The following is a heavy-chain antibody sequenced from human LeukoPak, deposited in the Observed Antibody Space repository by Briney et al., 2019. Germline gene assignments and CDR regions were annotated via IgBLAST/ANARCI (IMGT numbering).Heavy chain of an antibody. CDR3: ARHDGGGSPSSYYYGMDV. CDR2: IYYSGST. D-gene: IGHD2-15*01. V-gene: IGHV4-59*01. CDR1: GGSISSYY. Sequence: SETLSLTCTVSGGSISSYYWSWIRQPPGKGLEWIGYIYYSGSTNYNPSLKSRATISVDTSKNQFSLKLSSVTAADTAVYYCARHDGGGSPSSYYYGMDVWGQGTTVTVSS. J-gene: IGHJ6*02.